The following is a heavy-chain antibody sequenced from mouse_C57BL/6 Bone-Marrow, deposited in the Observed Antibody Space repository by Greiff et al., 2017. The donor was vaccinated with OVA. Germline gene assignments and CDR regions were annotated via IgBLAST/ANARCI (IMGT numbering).Heavy chain of an antibody. J-gene: IGHJ2*01. Sequence: VQLQESGAELVRPGASVTLSCKASGYTFTDYEMHWVKQTPVHGLVWIGAIDPETGGTAFNQKFKGKAILTADKSSSTAYMELRSLTSEDSAVYYCTRSYSNYGDFDYWGQGTTLTVSS. V-gene: IGHV1-15*01. D-gene: IGHD2-5*01. CDR3: TRSYSNYGDFDY. CDR2: IDPETGGT. CDR1: GYTFTDYE.